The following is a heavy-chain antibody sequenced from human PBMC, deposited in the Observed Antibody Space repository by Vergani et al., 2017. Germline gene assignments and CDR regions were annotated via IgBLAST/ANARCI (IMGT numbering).Heavy chain of an antibody. J-gene: IGHJ4*02. CDR1: GGSFSGYY. Sequence: QVQLQQWGAGLLKPSETLSLTCAVYGGSFSGYYWSWIRQPPGKGLEWIGEINHSGSTYYNPSLKSRVTISVDTSKNQFSLKLSSVTAADTAVYYCARADYGSGDGYDNQGGVDYWGQGTLVTVSS. V-gene: IGHV4-34*01. CDR3: ARADYGSGDGYDNQGGVDY. D-gene: IGHD5-24*01. CDR2: INHSGST.